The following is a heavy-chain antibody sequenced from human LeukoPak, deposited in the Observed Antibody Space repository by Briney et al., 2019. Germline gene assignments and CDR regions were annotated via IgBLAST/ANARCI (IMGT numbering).Heavy chain of an antibody. CDR3: ARDGRPYCSGGSCYSYYYGMDV. D-gene: IGHD2-15*01. V-gene: IGHV3-48*04. CDR1: GFTFSSYS. J-gene: IGHJ6*02. CDR2: ISSSSSTI. Sequence: GGSLRLSCAASGFTFSSYSMNWVRQAPGKGLEWVSYISSSSSTIYYADSVKGRFTISRDNAKNSLYLQMNSLGAEDTAVYYCARDGRPYCSGGSCYSYYYGMDVWGQGTTVTVSS.